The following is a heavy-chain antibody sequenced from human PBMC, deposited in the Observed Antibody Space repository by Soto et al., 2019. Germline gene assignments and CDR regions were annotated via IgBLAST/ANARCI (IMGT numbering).Heavy chain of an antibody. J-gene: IGHJ6*02. CDR2: IYYSGST. D-gene: IGHD3-22*01. CDR3: ASLNYYDSSGSYYGMDV. Sequence: SSETLSLTCTVSGGSISSGGYYWSWIRQHPGKGLEWIGYIYYSGSTYYNPSLKSRVTISVDTSKNQFSLKLSSVTAADTAVYYCASLNYYDSSGSYYGMDVWGQGTTVTVSS. V-gene: IGHV4-31*02. CDR1: GGSISSGGYY.